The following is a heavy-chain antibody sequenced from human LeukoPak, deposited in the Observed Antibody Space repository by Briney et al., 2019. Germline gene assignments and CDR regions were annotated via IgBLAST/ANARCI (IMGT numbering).Heavy chain of an antibody. V-gene: IGHV4-59*12. D-gene: IGHD2-15*01. Sequence: PSETLSLTCTVSLGSISSYYWTWIRQPPGKGLEWIAYISYSGNTNYNPSLKSRVTISVDTSKNQFSLKLSSVTAADTAVYYCARDSDSSFDYWGQGTLVTVSS. J-gene: IGHJ4*02. CDR1: LGSISSYY. CDR3: ARDSDSSFDY. CDR2: ISYSGNT.